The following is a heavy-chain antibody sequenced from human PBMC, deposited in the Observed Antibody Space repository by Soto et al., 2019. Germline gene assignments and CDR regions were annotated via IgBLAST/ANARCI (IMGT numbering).Heavy chain of an antibody. CDR1: GFIFIKYW. J-gene: IGHJ4*02. D-gene: IGHD3-16*01. V-gene: IGHV3-7*05. Sequence: GGSLRLSCAASGFIFIKYWMNWVRQAPGKGLEWVANIKEDGSERYYVDSVKGRFTISRDNAKNSLYLQMNSLRAEDTAVYYCTTLWSARDFEIDYWGQGTLVTVSS. CDR2: IKEDGSER. CDR3: TTLWSARDFEIDY.